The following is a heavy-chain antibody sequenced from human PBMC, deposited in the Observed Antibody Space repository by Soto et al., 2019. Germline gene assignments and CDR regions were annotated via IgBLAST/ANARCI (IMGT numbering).Heavy chain of an antibody. Sequence: GESLKISCKGSGYSFTSYWISWVRQMPGKGLEWMGRIDPSDSYTNYSPSLQGHVTISADKSISTAYLQWSSLKASDTAMYYCARQGIAAAGYGMDVWGQGTTVTVYS. V-gene: IGHV5-10-1*01. CDR1: GYSFTSYW. D-gene: IGHD6-13*01. CDR2: IDPSDSYT. J-gene: IGHJ6*02. CDR3: ARQGIAAAGYGMDV.